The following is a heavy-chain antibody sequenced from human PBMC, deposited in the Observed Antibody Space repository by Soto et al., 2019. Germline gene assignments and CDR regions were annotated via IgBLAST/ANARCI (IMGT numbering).Heavy chain of an antibody. CDR1: GGSISSSNW. Sequence: SETLSLTCAVSGGSISSSNWWSWVRQPPGKGLEWIGEIYHSGSTNYNPSLKSRVTISVDKSKNQFSLKLSSVTAADTAVYYCARKWFGELSLYNWFDPWGQGTLVTVSS. CDR3: ARKWFGELSLYNWFDP. J-gene: IGHJ5*02. CDR2: IYHSGST. V-gene: IGHV4-4*02. D-gene: IGHD3-10*01.